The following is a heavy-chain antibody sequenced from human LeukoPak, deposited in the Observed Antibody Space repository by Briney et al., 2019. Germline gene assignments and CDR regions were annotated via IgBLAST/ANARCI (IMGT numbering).Heavy chain of an antibody. D-gene: IGHD3-10*02. CDR1: GGSISSYY. CDR3: ARSKYGGPDY. Sequence: PSETLSLTCTVSGGSISSYYWSWIRQPPGKGLEWIGYIFYSGSTNYNPSLKSRVTMSVDTSKNQFSLKLSSVTAADTAVYYCARSKYGGPDYWGQGTLVTVSS. J-gene: IGHJ4*02. V-gene: IGHV4-59*01. CDR2: IFYSGST.